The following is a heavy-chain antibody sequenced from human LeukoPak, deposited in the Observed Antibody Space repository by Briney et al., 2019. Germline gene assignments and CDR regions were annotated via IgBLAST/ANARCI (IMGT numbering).Heavy chain of an antibody. Sequence: SETLSLTCTVSGGSISSYYWSWIRQPAGKGLEWIGRIYTSGSTNYNPSLKSRVTISVDTSKNQFSLKLSSVTAADTAVYYCARWVSGGYSSGWYSVGTYFDYWGQGTLVTVSS. J-gene: IGHJ4*02. CDR3: ARWVSGGYSSGWYSVGTYFDY. V-gene: IGHV4-4*07. CDR2: IYTSGST. CDR1: GGSISSYY. D-gene: IGHD6-19*01.